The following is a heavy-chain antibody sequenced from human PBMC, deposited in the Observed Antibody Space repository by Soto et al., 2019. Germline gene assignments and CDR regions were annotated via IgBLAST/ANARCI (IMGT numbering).Heavy chain of an antibody. CDR3: ARDQEDSSSWYRYYYYGMDV. D-gene: IGHD6-13*01. V-gene: IGHV6-1*01. J-gene: IGHJ6*02. CDR2: TYYRSKWYN. Sequence: SQTLSLTCAISGDSVSSNSAAWNWIRQSPPRGLEWLGRTYYRSKWYNDYAVSVKSRITINPDTSKNQFSLQLNSVTPEDTAVYYCARDQEDSSSWYRYYYYGMDVWGQGTTVTVSS. CDR1: GDSVSSNSAA.